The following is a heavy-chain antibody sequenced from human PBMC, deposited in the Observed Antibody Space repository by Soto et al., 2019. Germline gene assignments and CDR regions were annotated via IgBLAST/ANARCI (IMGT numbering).Heavy chain of an antibody. V-gene: IGHV3-30*18. Sequence: GGSLRLSCAASGFTFSSYGMHWVRQAPGKGLEWVAVISYDGSNKYYADSVKGRFTISRDNSKNTLYLQMNSLRAEDTAVYYCAKDPVAFIQVPHYYMDVWGKGTTVTVSS. CDR3: AKDPVAFIQVPHYYMDV. CDR1: GFTFSSYG. CDR2: ISYDGSNK. D-gene: IGHD3-16*01. J-gene: IGHJ6*03.